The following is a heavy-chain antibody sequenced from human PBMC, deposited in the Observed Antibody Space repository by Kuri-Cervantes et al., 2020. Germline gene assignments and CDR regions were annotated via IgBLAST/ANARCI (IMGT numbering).Heavy chain of an antibody. CDR2: SYYSGST. V-gene: IGHV4-59*08. D-gene: IGHD3-22*01. Sequence: ESLKISCTVSGVSISSYYWSWIRQPPGKGLEWMGYSYYSGSTNYNPSLKSRVTISVDTSKNQFSLKLSSVTAADTAVYYCASEGRYYDSSGYLWGRGTLVTVSS. CDR3: ASEGRYYDSSGYL. J-gene: IGHJ2*01. CDR1: GVSISSYY.